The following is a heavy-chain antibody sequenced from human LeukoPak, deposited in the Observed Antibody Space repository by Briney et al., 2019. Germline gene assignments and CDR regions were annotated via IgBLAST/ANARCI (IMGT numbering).Heavy chain of an antibody. D-gene: IGHD1-1*01. V-gene: IGHV3-13*01. J-gene: IGHJ4*02. CDR1: GFTFSDYD. CDR3: ARVAKERVGGVYYFDY. Sequence: WESLTLSCAASGFTFSDYDMHWVRQATGKGLEWVSAIGTAGDTYYTPSVKGRFTISRENAKNYLYLQMNSLTAGDTAVYYCARVAKERVGGVYYFDYWGQGTLVTVSS. CDR2: IGTAGDT.